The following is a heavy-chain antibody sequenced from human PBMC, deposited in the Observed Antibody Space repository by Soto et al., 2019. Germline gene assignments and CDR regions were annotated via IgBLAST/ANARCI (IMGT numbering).Heavy chain of an antibody. D-gene: IGHD3-22*01. CDR3: ARDSYDTTGGYYYWFDP. CDR1: GGSISSYY. V-gene: IGHV4-59*01. CDR2: IYYSGNT. J-gene: IGHJ5*02. Sequence: PSETLSLTCTVSGGSISSYYWSWIRQPPGKGLEWIGYIYYSGNTNYNPSLKSRVTISVDTSKNQFSLKLSSVTAADTAVYYCARDSYDTTGGYYYWFDPWGQGTLVT.